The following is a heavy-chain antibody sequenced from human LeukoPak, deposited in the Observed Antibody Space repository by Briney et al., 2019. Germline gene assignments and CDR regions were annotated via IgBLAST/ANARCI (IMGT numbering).Heavy chain of an antibody. CDR1: GGTFSSYA. D-gene: IGHD3-22*01. J-gene: IGHJ4*02. CDR3: ARERDYYDSSGYSQNFDY. V-gene: IGHV1-69*13. Sequence: SLKVSCEASGGTFSSYAISWVRQAPGQGLECMGGIIPIFGTAHYAQKFQGRVTITADESTSPAYMEMSSLRSEDTAVYYCARERDYYDSSGYSQNFDYWGQGTLVTVSS. CDR2: IIPIFGTA.